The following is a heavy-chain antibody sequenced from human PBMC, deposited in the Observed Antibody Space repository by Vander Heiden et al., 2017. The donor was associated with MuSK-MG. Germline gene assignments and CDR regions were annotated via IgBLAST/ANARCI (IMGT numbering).Heavy chain of an antibody. CDR3: AKDIGIAVAAPRGGFDY. J-gene: IGHJ4*02. D-gene: IGHD6-19*01. CDR1: EFTFADYA. CDR2: LSWKTGRI. Sequence: EVLLVESGGGLVQPGRSLRLSCAASEFTFADYAMHWVRQVQGKGLEWVSGLSWKTGRIGYADSVKGRFTISRDNAKNSLYLQMNSLRVEDTALYYCAKDIGIAVAAPRGGFDYWGQGTLVTVSS. V-gene: IGHV3-9*01.